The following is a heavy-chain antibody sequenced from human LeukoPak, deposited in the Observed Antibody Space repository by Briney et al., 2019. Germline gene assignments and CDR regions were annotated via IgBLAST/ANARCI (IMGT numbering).Heavy chain of an antibody. Sequence: ASVKVSCKVSVYTLTELFMHWVRQAPGKGLEWMGGFDPEDGETIYAQKFQGRVTMTEDTSTDTAYMELSSLRSEDTAVYYCATSGSKPFDYWGQGTLVTVSS. D-gene: IGHD1-26*01. J-gene: IGHJ4*02. CDR1: VYTLTELF. CDR3: ATSGSKPFDY. V-gene: IGHV1-24*01. CDR2: FDPEDGET.